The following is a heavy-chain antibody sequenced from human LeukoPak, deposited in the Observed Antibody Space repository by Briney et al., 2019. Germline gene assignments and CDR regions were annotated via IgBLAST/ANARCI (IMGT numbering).Heavy chain of an antibody. J-gene: IGHJ3*02. CDR1: GGSISSYY. CDR3: AKPTKPGYYDIFYDAFDI. Sequence: SETLSPTCTVSGGSISSYYWSWIRQPPGKGLEWIGYIYYSGSTNYNPSLKSRVTISVDTSKNQFSLKLSSVTAADTAVYYCAKPTKPGYYDIFYDAFDIWGQGTMVTVSS. V-gene: IGHV4-59*01. CDR2: IYYSGST. D-gene: IGHD3-9*01.